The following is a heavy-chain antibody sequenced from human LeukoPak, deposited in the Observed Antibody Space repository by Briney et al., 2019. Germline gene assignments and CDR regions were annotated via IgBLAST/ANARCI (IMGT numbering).Heavy chain of an antibody. CDR2: ISYDGSNK. CDR3: AKDQLNFNWNYWSEFDY. V-gene: IGHV3-30*18. D-gene: IGHD1-7*01. Sequence: GGSLRLSCVASGFTFSSYGMHWVRQAPGKGLEWVSVISYDGSNKYYADSVKGRFTISRDNSKNTLYLQMNSLRAEDTAVYYCAKDQLNFNWNYWSEFDYWGQGTLVTVSS. CDR1: GFTFSSYG. J-gene: IGHJ4*02.